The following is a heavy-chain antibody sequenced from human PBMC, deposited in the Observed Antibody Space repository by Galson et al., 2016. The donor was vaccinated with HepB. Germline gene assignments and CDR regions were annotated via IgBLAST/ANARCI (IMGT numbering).Heavy chain of an antibody. V-gene: IGHV1-69*06. CDR1: GHTFASYD. J-gene: IGHJ5*02. CDR3: ARGYTSGWYWFDP. CDR2: IIPIFGTA. Sequence: SVKVSCKASGHTFASYDINWVRQATGQGLEWMGGIIPIFGTANYAQKFQGRVTITADKSTSTAYMELTSLRSEDTAVYYCARGYTSGWYWFDPWGQGTLVTVSS. D-gene: IGHD6-19*01.